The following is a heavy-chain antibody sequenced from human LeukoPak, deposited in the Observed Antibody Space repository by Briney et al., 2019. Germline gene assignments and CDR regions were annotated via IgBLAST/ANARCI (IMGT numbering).Heavy chain of an antibody. CDR3: ASSRSHYYDSSGYYGPWFDP. D-gene: IGHD3-22*01. Sequence: VASVKVSCKASGGTFSSYAISWVRQAPGRGLEWMGGIIPIFGTANYAQKFQGRVTITTDESTSTAYMELSSLRSEDTAVYYCASSRSHYYDSSGYYGPWFDPWGQGTLVTVSS. CDR2: IIPIFGTA. J-gene: IGHJ5*02. V-gene: IGHV1-69*05. CDR1: GGTFSSYA.